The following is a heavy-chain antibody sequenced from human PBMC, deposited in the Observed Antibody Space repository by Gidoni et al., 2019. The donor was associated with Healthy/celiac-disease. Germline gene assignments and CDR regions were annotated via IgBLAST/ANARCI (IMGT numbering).Heavy chain of an antibody. CDR1: GGSFSGYY. D-gene: IGHD3-22*01. V-gene: IGHV4-34*01. J-gene: IGHJ4*02. CDR2: INHSGST. Sequence: QVQLQQWGAGLLKPSETLSLTCAVYGGSFSGYYWSWIRQPPGKGLEWIGEINHSGSTNYNPSLKSRVTISVDTSKNQFSLKLSSVTAADTAVYYCARGTGYYDSSGYYFLFDYWGQGTLVTVSS. CDR3: ARGTGYYDSSGYYFLFDY.